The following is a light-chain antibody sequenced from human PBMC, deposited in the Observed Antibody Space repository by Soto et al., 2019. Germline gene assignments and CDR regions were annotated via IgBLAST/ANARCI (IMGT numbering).Light chain of an antibody. V-gene: IGLV1-47*01. CDR2: RNN. CDR1: SSNIGSNY. J-gene: IGLJ2*01. Sequence: QSLLTQPPSASGTPGQRVTISCSGSSSNIGSNYVYWYQQLPGTAPKLLIYRNNQRPSGVPDRFSGSKSGTSASLAISGLRSEDEADYYCAAWDDSLSGPVFGGGTKITVL. CDR3: AAWDDSLSGPV.